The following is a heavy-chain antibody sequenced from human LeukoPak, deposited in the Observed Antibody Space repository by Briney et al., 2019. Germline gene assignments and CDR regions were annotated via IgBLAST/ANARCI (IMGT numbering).Heavy chain of an antibody. Sequence: SETLPLTCTVSGGSISTNYWSWIRQPAGKGLEWIGRIYNSGNTNYSPSLESRVTMSADTSKNQFSLKLSSVTAADTAVCYCARGTFDSSGYYHFDYWGQGTLVTVSS. V-gene: IGHV4-4*07. CDR2: IYNSGNT. D-gene: IGHD3-22*01. CDR1: GGSISTNY. J-gene: IGHJ4*02. CDR3: ARGTFDSSGYYHFDY.